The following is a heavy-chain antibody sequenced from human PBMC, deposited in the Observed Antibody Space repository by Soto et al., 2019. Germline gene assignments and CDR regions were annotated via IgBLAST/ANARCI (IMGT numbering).Heavy chain of an antibody. Sequence: QVQLVQSGAEVKKPGSSVKVSCKASGGTFNNNGVTWVRQAPGHGLDWMGGLIPIFGTASYARTFQGRVRIVADESTSTAYMELSSLRSEDTAVYYCAIDRMHFEPSCYSGRRLCDPWGEGTLVTVSS. CDR2: LIPIFGTA. D-gene: IGHD3-22*01. CDR3: AIDRMHFEPSCYSGRRLCDP. J-gene: IGHJ5*02. CDR1: GGTFNNNG. V-gene: IGHV1-69*01.